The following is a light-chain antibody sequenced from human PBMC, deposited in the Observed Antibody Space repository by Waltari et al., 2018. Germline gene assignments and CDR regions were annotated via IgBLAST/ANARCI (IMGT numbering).Light chain of an antibody. Sequence: IVMTQSPASLAVSLGERATFNFKSSQSVLYSSNNKNYVAWYQQRPGQPPKLLIYWASTRESGVSDRFSGSGSGTDFTLTISSLQAEDVAVYYCQQYYSTPFTFGPGTKVEIK. CDR1: QSVLYSSNNKNY. V-gene: IGKV4-1*01. J-gene: IGKJ3*01. CDR3: QQYYSTPFT. CDR2: WAS.